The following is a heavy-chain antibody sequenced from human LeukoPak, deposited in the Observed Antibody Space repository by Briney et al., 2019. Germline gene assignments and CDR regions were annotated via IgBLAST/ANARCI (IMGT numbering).Heavy chain of an antibody. V-gene: IGHV1-18*01. J-gene: IGHJ4*02. CDR2: ISAYNGNT. CDR3: ARAEGYGSERP. D-gene: IGHD3-10*01. CDR1: GYTFTSYG. Sequence: GASVKVSCKASGYTFTSYGISWVRQAPGQGLEWMGWISAYNGNTNYAQKLQGRVTMTTDTFTSTAYMEPRSLRSDDTAVYYCARAEGYGSERPWGQGTLVTVSS.